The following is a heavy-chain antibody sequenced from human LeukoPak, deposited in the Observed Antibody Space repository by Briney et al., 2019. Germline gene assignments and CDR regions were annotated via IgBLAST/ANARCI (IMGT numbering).Heavy chain of an antibody. CDR3: ARDRHTAMVYYYYYMDV. CDR1: GFSFSNYV. CDR2: ISPSSHYI. D-gene: IGHD5-18*01. J-gene: IGHJ6*03. Sequence: GGSLRLSCVASGFSFSNYVMNWVRQAPGKGLERVSSISPSSHYIYYADSVRGRFTISRDNARNSLYLQMNSLRDEDTAVYYCARDRHTAMVYYYYYMDVWGTGTTVTVSS. V-gene: IGHV3-21*04.